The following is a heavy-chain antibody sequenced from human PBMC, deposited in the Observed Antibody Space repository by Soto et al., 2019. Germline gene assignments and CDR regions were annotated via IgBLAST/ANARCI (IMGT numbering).Heavy chain of an antibody. CDR1: GCTFTISS. D-gene: IGHD6-6*01. CDR2: IGVGSGKT. Sequence: GASVKVSSEASGCTFTISSVQWARQARGQRLEWIGWIGVGSGKTNYAQKLQERVTITREMSTSTAYNELSSLRSEDTALYYCGANGSYSTSGGMDVWGQGTTVTVSS. J-gene: IGHJ6*02. V-gene: IGHV1-58*01. CDR3: GANGSYSTSGGMDV.